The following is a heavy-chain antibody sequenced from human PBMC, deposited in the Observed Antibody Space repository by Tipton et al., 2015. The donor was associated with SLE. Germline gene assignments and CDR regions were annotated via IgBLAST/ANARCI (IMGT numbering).Heavy chain of an antibody. D-gene: IGHD2/OR15-2a*01. CDR1: GFTFSTYW. CDR2: IKEDISET. Sequence: GSLRLSCAVSGFTFSTYWMTWVRQAPGKGLEWVATIKEDISETFYVDPVKGRFTISRDNAKNSLYLQMNSLRAEDTAVYYCARGSIGRGYWGQGTLVIVSS. CDR3: ARGSIGRGY. J-gene: IGHJ4*02. V-gene: IGHV3-7*03.